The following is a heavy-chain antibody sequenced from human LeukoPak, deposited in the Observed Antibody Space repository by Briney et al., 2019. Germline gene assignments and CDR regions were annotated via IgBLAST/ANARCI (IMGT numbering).Heavy chain of an antibody. CDR2: MSYSGST. Sequence: PSQTLSLTCTVSGGSISSYYWSWIRQPPGKGLEWIGYMSYSGSTNYNPSLKSRVTISVDTSKNQFSLKLSSVTAADTAVYYCASSVIVGATRVNYYYYMDVWGKGTTVTVSS. CDR3: ASSVIVGATRVNYYYYMDV. V-gene: IGHV4-59*08. D-gene: IGHD1-26*01. J-gene: IGHJ6*03. CDR1: GGSISSYY.